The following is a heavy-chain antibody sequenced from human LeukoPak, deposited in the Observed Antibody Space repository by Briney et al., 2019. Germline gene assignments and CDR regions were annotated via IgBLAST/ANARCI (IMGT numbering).Heavy chain of an antibody. Sequence: PGGSLRLSCAASGFTFSSYAMSWVRQAPGKGLEWVAFIRYDGSNKYYADSVKGRFTISRDNSKNTLYLQMNSLRAEDTAVYYCAKDIIAAAGTLFGWGQGTLVTVSS. CDR2: IRYDGSNK. D-gene: IGHD6-13*01. V-gene: IGHV3-30*02. CDR1: GFTFSSYA. J-gene: IGHJ4*02. CDR3: AKDIIAAAGTLFG.